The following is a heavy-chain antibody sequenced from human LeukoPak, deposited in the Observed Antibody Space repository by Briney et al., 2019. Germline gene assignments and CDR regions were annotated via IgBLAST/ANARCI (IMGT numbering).Heavy chain of an antibody. Sequence: GGSLRLSCAASGFTFSSYSMNWVRQAPGKGLEWVSYISSSGKNIFYADSVKGRFTISRDNANNSLFLQMNSLRGEDTVVYYCARDPTSGSHPHFDFWGQGILVTVPS. D-gene: IGHD1-26*01. CDR2: ISSSGKNI. CDR1: GFTFSSYS. V-gene: IGHV3-21*05. J-gene: IGHJ4*02. CDR3: ARDPTSGSHPHFDF.